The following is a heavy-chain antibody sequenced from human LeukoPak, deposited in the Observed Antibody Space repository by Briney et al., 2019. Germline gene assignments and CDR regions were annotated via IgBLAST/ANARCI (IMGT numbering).Heavy chain of an antibody. V-gene: IGHV5-51*01. D-gene: IGHD2-2*02. J-gene: IGHJ6*03. CDR2: IYPGDSDT. Sequence: GESLKISCKGSGYSFTSYWIGWVRQMPGKGLEWMGIIYPGDSDTRYSPSFQGQVTISADKSISTAYLQWSSLKASDTAMYYCARQRTTNGSAAIRYYYYMDVWGKGTTVTVSS. CDR3: ARQRTTNGSAAIRYYYYMDV. CDR1: GYSFTSYW.